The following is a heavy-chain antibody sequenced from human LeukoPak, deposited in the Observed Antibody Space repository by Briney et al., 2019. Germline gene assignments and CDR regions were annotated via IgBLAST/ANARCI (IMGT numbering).Heavy chain of an antibody. CDR1: GYSFTTYW. J-gene: IGHJ3*02. CDR3: ARLDTSGWYASGDNDAFDI. CDR2: IYSGDSDT. V-gene: IGHV5-51*01. Sequence: LGESLKIPCKGSGYSFTTYWIAWVGQMPGKGLEWRGIIYSGDSDTRYSPSFQGQVTISADRSINTVYLQWSSLKASDTAMYYCARLDTSGWYASGDNDAFDIWGQGTMVTVSS. D-gene: IGHD6-19*01.